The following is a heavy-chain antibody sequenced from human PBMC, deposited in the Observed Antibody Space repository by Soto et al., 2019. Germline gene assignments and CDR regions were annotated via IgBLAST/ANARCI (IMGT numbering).Heavy chain of an antibody. J-gene: IGHJ6*02. CDR3: ARAGCTNGVCYTDYYYGMDV. Sequence: QVQLVQSGAEVKKPGSSMKVSCKASGGTFSSYAISWVRQAPGQGLEWMGGIIPIFGTANYAQKFQGRVTITADESTSTAYMELSSLRSEDTAVYYCARAGCTNGVCYTDYYYGMDVWGQGTTVTVSS. V-gene: IGHV1-69*01. D-gene: IGHD2-8*01. CDR2: IIPIFGTA. CDR1: GGTFSSYA.